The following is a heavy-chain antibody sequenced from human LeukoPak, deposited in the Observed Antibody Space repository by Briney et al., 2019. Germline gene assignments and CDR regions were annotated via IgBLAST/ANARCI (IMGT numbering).Heavy chain of an antibody. Sequence: SGTLSLTCAVSGGSISSSNWWSWVRQPPGKGLEWIGEINHSGSTNYNPSLKSRVTISVDTSKNQFSLKLSSVTAADTAVYYCARGCGITIFGVVTFGWFDPWGQGTLVTVSS. J-gene: IGHJ5*02. CDR1: GGSISSSNW. D-gene: IGHD3-3*01. CDR2: INHSGST. V-gene: IGHV4-4*02. CDR3: ARGCGITIFGVVTFGWFDP.